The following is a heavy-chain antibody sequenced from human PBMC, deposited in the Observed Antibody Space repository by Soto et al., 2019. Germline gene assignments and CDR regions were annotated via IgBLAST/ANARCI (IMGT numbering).Heavy chain of an antibody. J-gene: IGHJ5*02. CDR1: GYTFTSYD. CDR2: MNPNSGNT. D-gene: IGHD2-15*01. V-gene: IGHV1-8*01. Sequence: QVQLVQSGAEVKKPGASVKVSCKASGYTFTSYDINWVRQATGQGLEWMGWMNPNSGNTGYAQKFQGRVTMTRNTSISTAYMKLSSLRSEDTAVYYCARGSRYCSGGSCYGHWFDPWGQGTLVTVSS. CDR3: ARGSRYCSGGSCYGHWFDP.